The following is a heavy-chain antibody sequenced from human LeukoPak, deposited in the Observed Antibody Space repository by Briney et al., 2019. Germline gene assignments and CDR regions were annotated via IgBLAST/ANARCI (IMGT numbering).Heavy chain of an antibody. Sequence: GRSLRLSCAASGFTFSSYAMHWVRQAPGKGLEWVAVISYDGSNKYYADSVKGRFTISRDNSKNTLYLQMNSLRAEDTALYYCAKDLYDSSGYYALAFDIWDQGTMVTVSS. V-gene: IGHV3-30-3*01. J-gene: IGHJ3*02. D-gene: IGHD3-22*01. CDR2: ISYDGSNK. CDR3: AKDLYDSSGYYALAFDI. CDR1: GFTFSSYA.